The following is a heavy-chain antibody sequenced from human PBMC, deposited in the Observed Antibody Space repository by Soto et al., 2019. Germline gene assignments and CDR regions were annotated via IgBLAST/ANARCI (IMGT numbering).Heavy chain of an antibody. V-gene: IGHV3-23*01. CDR3: AKDVISGDGFWLMDH. J-gene: IGHJ4*02. Sequence: PGGSLRLSCAASGFTFSAYAMTWVRQAPGKGLESVSGIYGNGAGIQYADSVRGRFTISRDNSKNTLYLQMSSLRAEDTAVYYCAKDVISGDGFWLMDHWGQGTLVTVSS. D-gene: IGHD2-21*02. CDR2: IYGNGAGI. CDR1: GFTFSAYA.